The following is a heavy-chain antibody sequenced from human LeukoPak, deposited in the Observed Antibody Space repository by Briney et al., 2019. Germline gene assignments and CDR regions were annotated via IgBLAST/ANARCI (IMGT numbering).Heavy chain of an antibody. J-gene: IGHJ4*02. CDR3: ARGEGSSGYDFDY. Sequence: SETLSLTCTVSGGSISSSSYYWGWIRQPPGKGLEWIGSIYYSGSTYYNPSLKSRVTISVDTSKNQFSLKLSSVTAADTAVYYCARGEGSSGYDFDYWGQGTLVTVSS. CDR1: GGSISSSSYY. CDR2: IYYSGST. V-gene: IGHV4-39*07. D-gene: IGHD5-12*01.